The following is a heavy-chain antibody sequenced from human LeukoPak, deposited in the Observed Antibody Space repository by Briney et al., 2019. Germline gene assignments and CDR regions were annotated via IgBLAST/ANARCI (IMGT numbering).Heavy chain of an antibody. CDR1: GYTFTGYY. J-gene: IGHJ4*02. D-gene: IGHD5-24*01. CDR3: ARWGRSRDGYNSGDY. Sequence: ASVKVSCKASGYTFTGYYMYWVRQAPGQGLEWMGWINPNSGGTNYAQKFQGRVTMTRDTSISTAYMELSRLRSDDTAVYYCARWGRSRDGYNSGDYWGQGTLVTVSS. CDR2: INPNSGGT. V-gene: IGHV1-2*02.